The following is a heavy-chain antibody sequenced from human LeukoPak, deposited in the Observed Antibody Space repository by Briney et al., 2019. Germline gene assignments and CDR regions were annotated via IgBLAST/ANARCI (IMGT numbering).Heavy chain of an antibody. V-gene: IGHV3-66*01. Sequence: GGSLRLSCAASGFTVSSNYMSWVRQAPGKGLEWVSVIYSGGSTYYADSVKGRFTISRDNSKNTLYLQMNSLRAEDTAVYYCARDDDYGGNNFDYWGQGTPVTVSS. CDR3: ARDDDYGGNNFDY. CDR2: IYSGGST. CDR1: GFTVSSNY. D-gene: IGHD4-23*01. J-gene: IGHJ4*02.